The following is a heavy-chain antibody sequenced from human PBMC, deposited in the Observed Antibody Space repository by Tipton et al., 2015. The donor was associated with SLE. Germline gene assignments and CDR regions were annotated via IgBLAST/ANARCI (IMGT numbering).Heavy chain of an antibody. CDR1: GFTFSDHY. Sequence: SLRLSCAASGFTFSDHYMDWVRQAPGKGLEWVGRTRNKANSYTTEYAASVKGRFTISRDDSKNSLYLQMNSLKTEDTAVYYCARVSSSYAFDIWGQGTMVTVSS. CDR3: ARVSSSYAFDI. V-gene: IGHV3-72*01. D-gene: IGHD6-6*01. CDR2: TRNKANSYTT. J-gene: IGHJ3*02.